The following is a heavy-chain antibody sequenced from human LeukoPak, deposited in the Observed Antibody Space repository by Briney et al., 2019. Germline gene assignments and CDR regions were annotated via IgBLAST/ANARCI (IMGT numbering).Heavy chain of an antibody. V-gene: IGHV1-69*05. D-gene: IGHD3-3*01. Sequence: SVKVSCKASGGTFSSYANSWVRQAPGQGLEWMGGILPIFGRANYAQKFQGRVTITTDESTSTAYMELSSLRSEDTAVYYCAAYDFWSGYTGSGSLPTTSPQFDYWGQGTLVTVSS. CDR1: GGTFSSYA. CDR2: ILPIFGRA. J-gene: IGHJ4*02. CDR3: AAYDFWSGYTGSGSLPTTSPQFDY.